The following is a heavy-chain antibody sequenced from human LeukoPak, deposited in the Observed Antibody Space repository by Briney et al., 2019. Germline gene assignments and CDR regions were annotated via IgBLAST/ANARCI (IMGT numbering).Heavy chain of an antibody. CDR2: ISGSGGST. Sequence: GGSPRLSCAASGFTFSSYGMSWVRQAPGKGLEWVSAISGSGGSTYYADSVKGRFTISRDNSKNTLYLQMNSLRAEDTAVYYCAKDWKYCSSTSCYGYYYYYMDVWGKGTTVTISS. CDR3: AKDWKYCSSTSCYGYYYYYMDV. CDR1: GFTFSSYG. V-gene: IGHV3-23*01. D-gene: IGHD2-2*01. J-gene: IGHJ6*03.